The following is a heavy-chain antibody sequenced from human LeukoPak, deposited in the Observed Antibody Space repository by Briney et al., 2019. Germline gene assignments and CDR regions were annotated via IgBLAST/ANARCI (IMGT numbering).Heavy chain of an antibody. D-gene: IGHD3-22*01. Sequence: GGSLRLSCVASGFTFSSYGMHWVRQAPGKGLEWVAVISYHGSDKYYPDSVKGRFTISRDNSKNTLYLQMNSLRVEDTAVYYCANSDSSGYYEYWGQGTLVTVSS. J-gene: IGHJ4*02. CDR1: GFTFSSYG. CDR2: ISYHGSDK. V-gene: IGHV3-30*18. CDR3: ANSDSSGYYEY.